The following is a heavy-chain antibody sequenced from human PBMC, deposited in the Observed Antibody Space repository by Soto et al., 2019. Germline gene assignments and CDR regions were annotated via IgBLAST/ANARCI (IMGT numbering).Heavy chain of an antibody. J-gene: IGHJ4*02. Sequence: SETLSLTCTVSGGSISSGNYYWSWIRQPPGKGLEWIGYIYYSGSTNYNPSLKSRVTISVDTSKNQFSLKLSSVTAADTAVYYCARAGTAMVTIFDYWGQGTLVTVSS. D-gene: IGHD5-18*01. CDR2: IYYSGST. CDR3: ARAGTAMVTIFDY. V-gene: IGHV4-61*01. CDR1: GGSISSGNYY.